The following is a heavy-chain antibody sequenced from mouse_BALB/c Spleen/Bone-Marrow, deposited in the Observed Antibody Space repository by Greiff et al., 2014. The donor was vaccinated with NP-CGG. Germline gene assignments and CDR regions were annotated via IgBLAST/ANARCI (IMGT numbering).Heavy chain of an antibody. CDR2: INSNGGCT. V-gene: IGHV5-6-3*01. Sequence: VQLQQSGGGLVQPGGSLKLSCAASGFTFSSYGMSWVRQTPDKRLELVATINSNGGCTYYPDSVKGRFTISRDNAKNTLYLQMSSLKSEDTAMYYCARDYYGSSDYWGQGTTLTVSS. CDR3: ARDYYGSSDY. CDR1: GFTFSSYG. J-gene: IGHJ2*01. D-gene: IGHD1-1*01.